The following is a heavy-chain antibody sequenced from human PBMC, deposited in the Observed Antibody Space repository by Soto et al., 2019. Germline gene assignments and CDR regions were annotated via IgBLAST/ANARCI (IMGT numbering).Heavy chain of an antibody. CDR3: ARIPQGYYYYMDV. Sequence: SETLSLTCAVSSGSISSSNWWSWVRQPPGKGLEWIGEIYHSGSTNYNPSLKSRVTISVDKSKNQFSLKLSSVTAADTAVYYCARIPQGYYYYMDVWGKGTTVTVSS. J-gene: IGHJ6*03. CDR1: SGSISSSNW. V-gene: IGHV4-4*02. CDR2: IYHSGST.